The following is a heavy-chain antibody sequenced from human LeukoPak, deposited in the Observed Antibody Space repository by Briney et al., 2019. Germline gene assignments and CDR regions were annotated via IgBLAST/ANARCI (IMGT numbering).Heavy chain of an antibody. D-gene: IGHD7-27*01. CDR2: IDPSDSES. CDR1: GYSFTSYW. V-gene: IGHV5-51*01. Sequence: GESLKIPCKASGYSFTSYWIGWARHMPGKGLEWMGIIDPSDSESRYTPSFQGQVTISVDKSLTTAYLQWNSLKASDTAMYYCARQTAMGRSGDYWGQGTLVTVSS. CDR3: ARQTAMGRSGDY. J-gene: IGHJ4*02.